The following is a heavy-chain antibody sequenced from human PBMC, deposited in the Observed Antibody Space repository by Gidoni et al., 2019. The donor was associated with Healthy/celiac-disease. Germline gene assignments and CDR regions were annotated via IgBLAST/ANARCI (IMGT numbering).Heavy chain of an antibody. Sequence: QVQLQQWGAGLLKPSETLSLTCAVYGGSFSGYYWSWIRQPPGKGLEWIGEINHSGSTNYNPSLKSRVTISVDTSKNQFSLKLSSVTAADTTVYYCARRLAAAGSYFDYWGQGTLVTVSS. J-gene: IGHJ4*02. CDR2: INHSGST. CDR3: ARRLAAAGSYFDY. V-gene: IGHV4-34*01. D-gene: IGHD6-13*01. CDR1: GGSFSGYY.